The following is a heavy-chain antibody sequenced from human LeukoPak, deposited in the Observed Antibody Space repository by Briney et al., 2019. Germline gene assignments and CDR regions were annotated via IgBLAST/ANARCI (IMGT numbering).Heavy chain of an antibody. Sequence: PGGSLRLSCAASGFTFSSYSMNWVRQAPGKRLEWVSSISSSSSYIYYADSVKGRFTISRDNAKNSLYLQMNSLRAEDTAVYYCARDHGVTGTTYDYWGQGTLVTVSS. CDR3: ARDHGVTGTTYDY. CDR1: GFTFSSYS. J-gene: IGHJ4*02. D-gene: IGHD1-7*01. CDR2: ISSSSSYI. V-gene: IGHV3-21*01.